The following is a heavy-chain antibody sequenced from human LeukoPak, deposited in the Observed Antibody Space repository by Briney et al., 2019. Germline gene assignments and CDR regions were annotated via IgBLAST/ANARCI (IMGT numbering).Heavy chain of an antibody. CDR3: ARRSSGYHENWFDP. J-gene: IGHJ5*02. D-gene: IGHD3-22*01. CDR2: INHSGST. CDR1: GGSFSGYY. Sequence: SETLSLTCAVYGGSFSGYYWSWIRQPPGKGLEWIGEINHSGSTNYNPSLKSRVTISVDTSKNQFSPKLSSVTAADTAVYYCARRSSGYHENWFDPWGQGTLVTVSS. V-gene: IGHV4-34*01.